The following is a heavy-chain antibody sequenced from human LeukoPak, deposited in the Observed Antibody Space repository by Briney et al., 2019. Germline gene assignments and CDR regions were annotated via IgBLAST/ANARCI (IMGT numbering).Heavy chain of an antibody. CDR1: GFTLSSYA. CDR2: ISYDGSNK. J-gene: IGHJ3*02. CDR3: APRDPWDAFDI. V-gene: IGHV3-30-3*01. Sequence: GGSLRLSCAASGFTLSSYAMHWVRQAPGKGLEWVAVISYDGSNKYYADSVKGRFTISRDNSKNTLYLQMNSLRAEDTAVYYCAPRDPWDAFDIWGQGTMVTVSS.